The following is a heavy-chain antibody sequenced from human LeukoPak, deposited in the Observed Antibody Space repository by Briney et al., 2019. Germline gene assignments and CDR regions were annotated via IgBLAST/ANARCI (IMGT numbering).Heavy chain of an antibody. V-gene: IGHV3-48*04. CDR1: GFTFSSYS. J-gene: IGHJ4*02. CDR2: ISSSSSTI. Sequence: GGSLRLSCAASGFTFSSYSMNWVRQAPGKGLEWVSYISSSSSTIYYADSVEGRFTISRDNAKNSLYLQMNSLRAEDTAVYYCAREDYDILTGSVMGYYFDYWGQGTLVTVSS. CDR3: AREDYDILTGSVMGYYFDY. D-gene: IGHD3-9*01.